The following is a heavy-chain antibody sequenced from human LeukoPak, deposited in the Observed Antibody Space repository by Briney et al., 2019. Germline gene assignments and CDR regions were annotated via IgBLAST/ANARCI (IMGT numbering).Heavy chain of an antibody. V-gene: IGHV3-30*02. CDR2: IRYDGSNK. CDR3: ARGYYYDSSGYYYHPHYFDY. D-gene: IGHD3-22*01. CDR1: GFTFSSYG. Sequence: GGSLRLSCAASGFTFSSYGMHWVRQAPGKGLEWVAFIRYDGSNKYYADSAKGRFTISRDNAKNSLYLHMNSLRAEDTALYYCARGYYYDSSGYYYHPHYFDYWGQGTLVTVSS. J-gene: IGHJ4*02.